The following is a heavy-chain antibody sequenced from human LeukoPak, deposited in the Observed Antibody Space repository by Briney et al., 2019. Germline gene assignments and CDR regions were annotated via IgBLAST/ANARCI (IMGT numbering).Heavy chain of an antibody. Sequence: SQTLSLTCAVSGYSISSGYYWGWIRQPPGKGLEWIGSIYHSGSTYYSPSLKSRVTISVDTSKNQFSLKLSSVTAADTAVYYCARHSWGPYYDFWSGSEDPYNWFDPWGQGTLVTVSS. J-gene: IGHJ5*02. V-gene: IGHV4-38-2*01. CDR1: GYSISSGYY. D-gene: IGHD3-3*01. CDR3: ARHSWGPYYDFWSGSEDPYNWFDP. CDR2: IYHSGST.